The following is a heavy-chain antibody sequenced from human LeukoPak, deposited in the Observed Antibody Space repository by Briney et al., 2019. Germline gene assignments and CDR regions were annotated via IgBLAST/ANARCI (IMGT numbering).Heavy chain of an antibody. V-gene: IGHV1-8*01. CDR1: GYTFTNYD. Sequence: ASVKVSCKASGYTFTNYDINWVRQAPGQGLEWMGYKNPNSGNSAYAQKFQGRVTITTDASITTAYMELSGLRSEDTALYYCAREGLDYWGQGTLATVSS. CDR2: KNPNSGNS. CDR3: AREGLDY. J-gene: IGHJ4*02.